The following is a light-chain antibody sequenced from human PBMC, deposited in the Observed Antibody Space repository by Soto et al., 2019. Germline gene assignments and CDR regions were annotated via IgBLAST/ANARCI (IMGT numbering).Light chain of an antibody. CDR1: QSISSW. J-gene: IGKJ2*01. CDR2: DAS. Sequence: DIQMTQSPSTLSASVGDRVTITCRASQSISSWLAWYQQKPGKAPKLLIYDASSLESGVPSRVSGSGSGTEFTLTISSLQPDDFATYYCQQYNSYPYTCGQGTKLEIK. V-gene: IGKV1-5*01. CDR3: QQYNSYPYT.